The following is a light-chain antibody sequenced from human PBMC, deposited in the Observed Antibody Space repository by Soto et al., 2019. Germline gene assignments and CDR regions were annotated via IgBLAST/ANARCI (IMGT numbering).Light chain of an antibody. J-gene: IGKJ5*01. Sequence: DIVLTQSPLSLPVTPGEPASISCRSSQSLLHSNGYNYLDWYLQKPGQSPQPLIYLGSNRASGVPDRFRGSGSGTDFTLKLSRVEAEDVGVYYCMQTLQAPITFGQGTRLEIK. CDR1: QSLLHSNGYNY. V-gene: IGKV2-28*01. CDR3: MQTLQAPIT. CDR2: LGS.